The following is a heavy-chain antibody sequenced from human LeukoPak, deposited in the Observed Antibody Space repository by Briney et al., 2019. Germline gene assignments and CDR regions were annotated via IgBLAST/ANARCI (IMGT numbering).Heavy chain of an antibody. CDR3: AHRLVAGRTKWYYFDY. CDR2: IYWDDDK. J-gene: IGHJ4*02. Sequence: SGPTLVNPTQTLTLTCNFSGFSLSTSGVGVGWIRQPPGKALEWLALIYWDDDKRYSPSLKSRLTITKDTSKNQVVLTMTNMDPVDTATYSCAHRLVAGRTKWYYFDYWGQGTLVTVSS. V-gene: IGHV2-5*02. D-gene: IGHD6-19*01. CDR1: GFSLSTSGVG.